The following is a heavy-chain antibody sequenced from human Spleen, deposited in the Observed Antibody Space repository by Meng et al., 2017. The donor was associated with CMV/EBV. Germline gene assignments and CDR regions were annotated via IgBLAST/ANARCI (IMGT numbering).Heavy chain of an antibody. CDR3: ARVNTHLWYTFDY. V-gene: IGHV3-9*01. CDR2: ISWNSGSI. CDR1: GFTFDDYA. Sequence: GGSLRLSCAASGFTFDDYAMHWVRQAPGKGLEWVSGISWNSGSIGYADSVKGRFTISRDNAKNSLYLQMNSLRAEDTALYYCARVNTHLWYTFDYWGQGTLVTVSS. J-gene: IGHJ4*02. D-gene: IGHD3-10*01.